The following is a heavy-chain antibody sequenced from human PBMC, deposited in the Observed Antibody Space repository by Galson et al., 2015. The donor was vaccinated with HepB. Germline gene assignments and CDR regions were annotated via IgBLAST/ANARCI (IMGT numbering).Heavy chain of an antibody. CDR1: GYTFTSYD. CDR3: VRGLW. J-gene: IGHJ4*02. V-gene: IGHV1-8*01. CDR2: MNPYSGSA. Sequence: SVKVSCKASGYTFTSYDINWVRQATGQGLEWMGWMNPYSGSAGYAQKFQGRVTLTRNTSIRAAYMELSGLRYEDTATYYCVRGLWWDQGTLVTVSS.